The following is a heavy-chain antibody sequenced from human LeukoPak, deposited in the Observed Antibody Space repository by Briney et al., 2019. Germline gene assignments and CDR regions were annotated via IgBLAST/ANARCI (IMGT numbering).Heavy chain of an antibody. CDR1: GFTFSSYG. J-gene: IGHJ4*02. D-gene: IGHD3-3*01. V-gene: IGHV3-30*18. CDR2: ISYDGSNK. Sequence: GGSLRLSCAASGFTFSSYGMHWVHQAPGKGLEWVAVISYDGSNKYYADSVKGRFTISRDNSKNTLYLQMNSLRAEDTAVYYCAKEGTIFGVVIIDGYFDYWGQGTLVTVSS. CDR3: AKEGTIFGVVIIDGYFDY.